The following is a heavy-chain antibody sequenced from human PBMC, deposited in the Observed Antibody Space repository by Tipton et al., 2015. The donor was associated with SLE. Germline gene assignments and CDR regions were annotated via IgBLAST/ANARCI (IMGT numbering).Heavy chain of an antibody. J-gene: IGHJ4*02. D-gene: IGHD4-17*01. CDR1: GGSISSGGYS. Sequence: TLSLTCAVSGGSISSGGYSWTWSWIRQSPGKGLEWIGYIYPSGSTYYNPSLKSRVTISVDRSKNQFSLNLTSVTAADTAAYYCARRYGDYRIDYWGQGTLVTVSS. V-gene: IGHV4-30-2*06. CDR2: IYPSGST. CDR3: ARRYGDYRIDY.